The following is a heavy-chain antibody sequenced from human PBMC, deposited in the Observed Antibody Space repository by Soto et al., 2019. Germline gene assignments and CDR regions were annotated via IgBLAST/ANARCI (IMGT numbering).Heavy chain of an antibody. V-gene: IGHV4-31*03. CDR2: IYYNGNT. CDR3: AGGNSSRWYWFDP. J-gene: IGHJ5*02. D-gene: IGHD6-13*01. CDR1: GGSISSTNYY. Sequence: QVQLQESGPGLVKPSQTLSLTCTVSGGSISSTNYYWSWIRRHPGKGLEWIGYIYYNGNTYYNQSLKSRVTISVDTSKNQFALKLSSVTAADTAVYYCAGGNSSRWYWFDPWGQGTLVTVSS.